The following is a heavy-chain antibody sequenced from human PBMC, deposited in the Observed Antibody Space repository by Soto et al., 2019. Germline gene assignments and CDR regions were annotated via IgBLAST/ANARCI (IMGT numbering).Heavy chain of an antibody. J-gene: IGHJ4*02. CDR2: ISSSSSYI. CDR1: GFTFSSYS. Sequence: PGGSLRLSCAASGFTFSSYSMNWVRQAPGKGLEWVSSISSSSSYIYYADSVKGRFTISRDNAKNSLYLQMNSLRAEDTAVYYCARDLGYCSGGSCYPGNYFDYWGQGTLVTVSS. CDR3: ARDLGYCSGGSCYPGNYFDY. V-gene: IGHV3-21*01. D-gene: IGHD2-15*01.